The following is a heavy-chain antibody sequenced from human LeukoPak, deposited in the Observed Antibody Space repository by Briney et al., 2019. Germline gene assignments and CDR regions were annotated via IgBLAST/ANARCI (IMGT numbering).Heavy chain of an antibody. CDR1: GYTFTSYG. V-gene: IGHV1-18*01. Sequence: ASVKVSCKASGYTFTSYGISWVRQAPGQGLEWMGWISAYNGNTNYAQKLQGRVTMTTDTSTSTAYMELRSLRSDDTAVYYCARDYPLGAIAVVLGIDYWGQGTLATVSS. D-gene: IGHD6-19*01. J-gene: IGHJ4*02. CDR3: ARDYPLGAIAVVLGIDY. CDR2: ISAYNGNT.